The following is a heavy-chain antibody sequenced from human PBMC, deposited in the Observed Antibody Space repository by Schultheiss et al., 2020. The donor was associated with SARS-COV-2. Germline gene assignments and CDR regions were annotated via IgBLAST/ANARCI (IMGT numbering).Heavy chain of an antibody. CDR2: IYYDGRKK. CDR1: GFTFSSYG. V-gene: IGHV3-33*06. Sequence: GGSLRLSCAASGFTFSSYGMHWVRQAPGKGLEWVALIYYDGRKKYYADSVKGRFTISRDNSKNTLYLQMNSLRAEDTAVYYCAKGESLGELSISLDYWGQGTRVTVSS. CDR3: AKGESLGELSISLDY. J-gene: IGHJ4*02. D-gene: IGHD3-16*02.